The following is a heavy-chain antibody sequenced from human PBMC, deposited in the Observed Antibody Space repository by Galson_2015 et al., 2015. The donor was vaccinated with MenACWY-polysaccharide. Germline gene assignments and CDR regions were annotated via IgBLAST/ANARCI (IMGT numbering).Heavy chain of an antibody. V-gene: IGHV3-30-3*01. Sequence: LRLSCAASGFPFSSYVMHWVRQAPGKGLEWVAVISYNGNNIYYADSEEGRFTISRDNFKSTLYLQMNSLRPEDTGVYYCATDPDYEIDYWGQGTLVTVSS. CDR2: ISYNGNNI. CDR1: GFPFSSYV. J-gene: IGHJ4*02. D-gene: IGHD4-17*01. CDR3: ATDPDYEIDY.